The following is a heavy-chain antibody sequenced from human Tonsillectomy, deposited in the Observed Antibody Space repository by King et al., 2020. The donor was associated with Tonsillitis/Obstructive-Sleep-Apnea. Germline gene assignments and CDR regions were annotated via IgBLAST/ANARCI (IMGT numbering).Heavy chain of an antibody. CDR2: INHSGST. J-gene: IGHJ6*03. V-gene: IGHV4-34*01. CDR3: ASSRRFLEWLNNYYMDV. D-gene: IGHD3-3*01. CDR1: GGSFSGYY. Sequence: HVQLQQWGAGLLKPSETLSLTCAVYGGSFSGYYWSWIRQPPGKGLEWIGEINHSGSTNYNPSLKSRVTISVDTSKNQFSLKLSSVTAADTAVYYCASSRRFLEWLNNYYMDVWGKGTTVTVSS.